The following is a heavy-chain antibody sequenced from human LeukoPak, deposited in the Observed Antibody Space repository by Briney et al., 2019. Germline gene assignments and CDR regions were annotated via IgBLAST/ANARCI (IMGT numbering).Heavy chain of an antibody. D-gene: IGHD4-11*01. Sequence: GGSLRLSCAAPGITFSSFGMHWGRQAPGKGLEWVAFIWYDGSNKYYADSVKGRFTISGDNSKNTLYLQMNSLRAEDTAVYYCARDGTVTAGPFDPWGRGTLVPVSS. CDR3: ARDGTVTAGPFDP. J-gene: IGHJ5*02. CDR2: IWYDGSNK. V-gene: IGHV3-33*01. CDR1: GITFSSFG.